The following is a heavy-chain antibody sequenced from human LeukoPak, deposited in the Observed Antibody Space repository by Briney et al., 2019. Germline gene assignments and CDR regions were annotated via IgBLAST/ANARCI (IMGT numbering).Heavy chain of an antibody. J-gene: IGHJ4*02. CDR3: ARGGTLSGGSLRAFDI. CDR2: MNPDTGFT. V-gene: IGHV1-8*01. Sequence: ASVKVSCTASGHTFTSYEINWVRQATGHGLEWMGRMNPDTGFTGYAQKVRGRVTMTRDTSMSTAYMELSSLRSEDTAVYYCARGGTLSGGSLRAFDIWGQGTLVTVSS. D-gene: IGHD2-15*01. CDR1: GHTFTSYE.